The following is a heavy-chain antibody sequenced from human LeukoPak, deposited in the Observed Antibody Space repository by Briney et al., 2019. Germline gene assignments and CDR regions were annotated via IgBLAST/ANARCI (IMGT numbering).Heavy chain of an antibody. CDR1: GFTFSGYW. D-gene: IGHD3-22*01. CDR3: ARRINYYDSSGYYYVRYFDS. CDR2: INTDGSSL. Sequence: PGGSLRLSCAASGFTFSGYWMYWVRQAPGKGPVWVARINTDGSSLNYADSVKGRFTISRDNAKNTLYLQMNSLGAEDTAVYYCARRINYYDSSGYYYVRYFDSWGQGTLVAVSS. J-gene: IGHJ4*02. V-gene: IGHV3-74*01.